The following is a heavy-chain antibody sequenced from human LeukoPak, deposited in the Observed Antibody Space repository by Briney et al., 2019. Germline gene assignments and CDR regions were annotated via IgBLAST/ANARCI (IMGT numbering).Heavy chain of an antibody. CDR2: INHSGST. Sequence: KPSETLSLTCAVYGGSFSGYYWSWIRQPPGKGLEWIGEINHSGSTNFNPSLKSRVTISVDTSKNQFSLKLSSVTAADTAVYYCARALEGYCGGDCYYFDYWGQGTLVTVSS. J-gene: IGHJ4*02. CDR1: GGSFSGYY. CDR3: ARALEGYCGGDCYYFDY. D-gene: IGHD2-21*02. V-gene: IGHV4-34*01.